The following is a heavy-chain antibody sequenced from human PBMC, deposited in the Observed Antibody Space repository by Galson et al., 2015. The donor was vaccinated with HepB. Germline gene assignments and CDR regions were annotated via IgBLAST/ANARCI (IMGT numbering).Heavy chain of an antibody. CDR1: GFTFSSYW. Sequence: SLRLSCAASGFTFSSYWMSWVRQAPGKGLEWVANIKQDGSEKYYVDSVKGRFTISRDNAKNSLYLQMNSLRAEDTAVYYCARVQNPALQLGQYYYYYYGMDVWGQGTTVTVSS. V-gene: IGHV3-7*03. J-gene: IGHJ6*02. CDR3: ARVQNPALQLGQYYYYYYGMDV. D-gene: IGHD6-13*01. CDR2: IKQDGSEK.